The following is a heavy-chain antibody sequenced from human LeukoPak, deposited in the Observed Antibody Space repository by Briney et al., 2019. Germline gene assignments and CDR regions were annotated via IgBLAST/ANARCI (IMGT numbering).Heavy chain of an antibody. CDR2: INPNSGGT. V-gene: IGHV1-2*02. J-gene: IGHJ1*01. Sequence: GASVKVSCKASGYTFTGYYMHWVRQAPGQGLEWMGWINPNSGGTNYAQKFQGRVTMTRDTSISTAYMELSRLRSDDTAVYYCARDSIVVVPAAILVSGSFQHWGQGTLVTVSS. CDR3: ARDSIVVVPAAILVSGSFQH. CDR1: GYTFTGYY. D-gene: IGHD2-2*01.